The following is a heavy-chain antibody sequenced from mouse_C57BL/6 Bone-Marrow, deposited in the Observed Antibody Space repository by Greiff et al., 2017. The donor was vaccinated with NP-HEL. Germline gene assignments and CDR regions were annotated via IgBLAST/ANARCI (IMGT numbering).Heavy chain of an antibody. CDR1: GYTFTSYW. CDR3: AREGRWLRRGYWYVDV. V-gene: IGHV1-53*01. J-gene: IGHJ1*03. D-gene: IGHD2-2*01. CDR2: INPSNGGT. Sequence: QVQLQQPGTELVKPGTSVKLSCKSSGYTFTSYWMHWVKQRPGQGLEWIGNINPSNGGTNYNEKFKSKATLTVDKSSSTAYMQLSSLTSVDSAVYYCAREGRWLRRGYWYVDVWDTGTTVTVTS.